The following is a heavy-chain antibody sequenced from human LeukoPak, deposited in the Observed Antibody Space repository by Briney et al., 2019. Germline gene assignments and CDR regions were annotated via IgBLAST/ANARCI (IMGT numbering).Heavy chain of an antibody. CDR1: GFTFSSHD. CDR3: AKVTWGEPLNDF. Sequence: PGGSLRLSCAASGFTFSSHDMNWVRQAPGKGLDWVSGISGRGGTTFYADSVKGRFTISRDISKNTLYLQMNSLRAEDTAVYYCAKVTWGEPLNDFWGQGILVTVSS. CDR2: ISGRGGTT. D-gene: IGHD2-21*02. J-gene: IGHJ4*02. V-gene: IGHV3-23*01.